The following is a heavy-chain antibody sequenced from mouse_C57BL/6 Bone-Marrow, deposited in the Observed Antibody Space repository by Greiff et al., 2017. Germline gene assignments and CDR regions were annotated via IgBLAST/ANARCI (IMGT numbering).Heavy chain of an antibody. V-gene: IGHV1-7*01. Sequence: VQLQQSGAELAKPGASVKLSCKASGYTFTSYWMHWVKQRPGQGLEWIGYINPSSGYTKYNQKFKDKDTLTADKSSSTAYMQLSSLTYEDSAVYYCARAGYYYGSSYFDYWGQGTTLTVSS. CDR1: GYTFTSYW. J-gene: IGHJ2*01. CDR2: INPSSGYT. CDR3: ARAGYYYGSSYFDY. D-gene: IGHD1-1*01.